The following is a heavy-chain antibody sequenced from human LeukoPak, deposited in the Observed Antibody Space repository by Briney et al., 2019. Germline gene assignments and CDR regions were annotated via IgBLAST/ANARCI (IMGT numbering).Heavy chain of an antibody. Sequence: PGGSLRLSCAASGFTFSSYWMHWVRQGPQKGLVWVSRIKGDGSNTRYAASVNGRFTISRDNAKNTLYLQMNSLRADDTAVYHCVRCPSRDIGYEYFLDYWGQEALVTVSP. CDR2: IKGDGSNT. V-gene: IGHV3-74*01. CDR3: VRCPSRDIGYEYFLDY. D-gene: IGHD5-12*01. J-gene: IGHJ4*02. CDR1: GFTFSSYW.